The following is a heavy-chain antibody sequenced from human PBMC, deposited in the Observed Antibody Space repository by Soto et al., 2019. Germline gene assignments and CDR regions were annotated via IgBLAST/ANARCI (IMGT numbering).Heavy chain of an antibody. CDR1: GFTFSSYG. D-gene: IGHD3-10*01. J-gene: IGHJ6*03. CDR2: ISYDGSNK. V-gene: IGHV3-30*18. CDR3: ANLWGSGSGNYYYYYMDV. Sequence: GGSLRLSCAASGFTFSSYGMHWVRQAPGKGLEWVAVISYDGSNKYYADSVKGRFTISRDNSKNTLYLQMNSLRAEDTAVYYCANLWGSGSGNYYYYYMDVWGKGTTVTVSS.